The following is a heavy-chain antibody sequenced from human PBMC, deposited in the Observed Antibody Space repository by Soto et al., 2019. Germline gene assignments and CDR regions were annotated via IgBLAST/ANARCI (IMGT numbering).Heavy chain of an antibody. CDR1: GYSFTSYW. V-gene: IGHV5-51*01. Sequence: PGEALTLSCKGSGYSFTSYWIGWVRQMPGKGLEWMGITYPGDSDTRYSPSFQGQVTISADKSISTAYLQWSSLKASDTAMYYCARPVWSGYSYYFDYWGQGTLVTVSS. CDR3: ARPVWSGYSYYFDY. CDR2: TYPGDSDT. D-gene: IGHD3-3*01. J-gene: IGHJ4*02.